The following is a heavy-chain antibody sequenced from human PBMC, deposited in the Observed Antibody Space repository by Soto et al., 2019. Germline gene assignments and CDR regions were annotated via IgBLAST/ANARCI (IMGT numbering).Heavy chain of an antibody. D-gene: IGHD1-1*01. Sequence: WETLSLTCAVYGGSFSGYYWSWVRQPPGKGLEWIAEINHAASTNYNPSLKSRVTISLDTSKNQFSLYLYSATAADTAVYFCAGRWNDHYGMDVWGKWT. J-gene: IGHJ6*04. CDR2: INHAAST. V-gene: IGHV4-34*01. CDR3: AGRWNDHYGMDV. CDR1: GGSFSGYY.